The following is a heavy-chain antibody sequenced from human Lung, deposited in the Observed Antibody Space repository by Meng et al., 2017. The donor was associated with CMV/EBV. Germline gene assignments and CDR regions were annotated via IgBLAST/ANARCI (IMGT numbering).Heavy chain of an antibody. CDR1: GHSFTSYW. D-gene: IGHD1-1*01. J-gene: IGHJ6*02. V-gene: IGHV5-51*01. CDR2: IYPGDSDT. Sequence: XVSXXGSGHSFTSYWIGWVRQMPGKGLEWMGIIYPGDSDTRYSPSFQGQVTISADKSISTAYLQWSSLKASDTAMYYCARLSPTGTKLVSRGYYYYYGMDVWGQGTXVTVSS. CDR3: ARLSPTGTKLVSRGYYYYYGMDV.